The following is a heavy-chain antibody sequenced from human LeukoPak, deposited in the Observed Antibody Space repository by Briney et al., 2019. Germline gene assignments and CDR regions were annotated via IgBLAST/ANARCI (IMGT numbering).Heavy chain of an antibody. Sequence: GSLRLSCAASGFSLSDYNMNWVRQAPGKGLEWVSFIAISGSYITYADSVKGRFTISRDNAKNSLYLQMNSLRAEDTAVYYCARDLSATIRAYDYWGQGTLVTVSS. V-gene: IGHV3-21*01. CDR1: GFSLSDYN. D-gene: IGHD1-26*01. CDR3: ARDLSATIRAYDY. CDR2: IAISGSYI. J-gene: IGHJ4*02.